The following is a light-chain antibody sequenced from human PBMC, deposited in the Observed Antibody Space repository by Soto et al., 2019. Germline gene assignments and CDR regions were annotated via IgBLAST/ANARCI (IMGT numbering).Light chain of an antibody. CDR2: GAS. CDR3: QKYNSALT. CDR1: QSVSST. Sequence: ELVMTQSPATQSVSPGERATLSCRASQSVSSTLAWYQQKPGQSPRLLIYGASTRATGIPARFSGSGSGTEFTLTISSLQSEDVATYYCQKYNSALTFGQGTRLEIK. V-gene: IGKV3-15*01. J-gene: IGKJ5*01.